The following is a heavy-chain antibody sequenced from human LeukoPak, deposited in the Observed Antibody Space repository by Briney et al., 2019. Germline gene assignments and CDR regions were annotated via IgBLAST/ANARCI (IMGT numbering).Heavy chain of an antibody. J-gene: IGHJ6*03. CDR2: IYTSGST. V-gene: IGHV4-4*07. D-gene: IGHD3-22*01. CDR3: VRVIGAPNYYYYMDV. CDR1: GGSISTYY. Sequence: SETLSLTCTVSGGSISTYYWSWIRQPAGKGLEWIGRIYTSGSTNYNPSLKSRVTMSVDTSKNQFSLKLSSVTAADAAVYYCVRVIGAPNYYYYMDVWGKGTTVTVSS.